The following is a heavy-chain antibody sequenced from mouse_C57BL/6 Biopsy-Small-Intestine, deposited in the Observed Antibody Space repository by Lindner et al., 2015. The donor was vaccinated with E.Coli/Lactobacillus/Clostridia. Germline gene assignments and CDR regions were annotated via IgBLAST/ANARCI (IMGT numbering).Heavy chain of an antibody. V-gene: IGHV1-81*01. CDR3: ARWNHDGSYALAMDY. CDR1: GYTFTSYG. CDR2: IYPRSGNT. Sequence: VQLQESGAELARPGASVKLSCKASGYTFTSYGISWVKQRTGQGLEWIGEIYPRSGNTYYNEKFKGKATLTADKSSSTAYMQLSSLTSEDSAVYFCARWNHDGSYALAMDYWGQGTSVTVSS. J-gene: IGHJ4*01. D-gene: IGHD1-1*02.